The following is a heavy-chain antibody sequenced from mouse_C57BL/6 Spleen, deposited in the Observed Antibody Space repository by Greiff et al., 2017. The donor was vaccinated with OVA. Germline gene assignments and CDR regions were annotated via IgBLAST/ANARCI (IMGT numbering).Heavy chain of an antibody. J-gene: IGHJ2*01. CDR3: AIEDYGSSYYFDY. CDR2: ISYDGSN. D-gene: IGHD1-1*01. Sequence: EVQRVESGPGLVKPSQSLSLTCSVTGYSITSGYYCNWIRQFPGNKLEWMGHISYDGSNNYNPSLKNRISITRDTSKNQLFRTLKSVTTADTATYDCAIEDYGSSYYFDYWGQGTTLTVSS. V-gene: IGHV3-6*01. CDR1: GYSITSGYY.